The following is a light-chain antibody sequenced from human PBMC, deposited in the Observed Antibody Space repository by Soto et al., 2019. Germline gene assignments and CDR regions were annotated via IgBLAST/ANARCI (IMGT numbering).Light chain of an antibody. CDR2: KAS. CDR3: QQYNSYWT. Sequence: DIQMTQSPSTLSASVGDRVTITCRASQSISSWLAWYQQKPGKAPKLLIYKASSLESGVPSRFSGRGSRTEFTLTISSLQPDDFATYYCQQYNSYWTFGQGTKVEIK. V-gene: IGKV1-5*03. J-gene: IGKJ1*01. CDR1: QSISSW.